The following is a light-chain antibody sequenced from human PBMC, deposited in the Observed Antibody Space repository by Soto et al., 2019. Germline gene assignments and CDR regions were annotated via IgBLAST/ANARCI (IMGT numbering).Light chain of an antibody. CDR2: GAS. CDR1: QSVSSN. CDR3: QQYNNWPLT. V-gene: IGKV3-15*01. J-gene: IGKJ4*01. Sequence: EIVMTQSSATLSVSPGERATLSCRASQSVSSNLAWYQQKPGQATRLLIYGASTRATGIPARFSGSGSATEFTLTISSLQSEDFAIYYCQQYNNWPLTFGGGTKVEIK.